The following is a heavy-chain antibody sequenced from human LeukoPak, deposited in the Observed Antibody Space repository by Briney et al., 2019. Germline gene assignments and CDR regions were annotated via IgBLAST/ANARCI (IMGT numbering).Heavy chain of an antibody. CDR3: ARQLFRVNYFDY. Sequence: KASETLSLTCTVSGGSISSYYWSWIRQPPGKGLEWIGYIYYSGSTNYNPSLKSRVTISVDTSKNQFSLKLSSVTAADTAVHYCARQLFRVNYFDYWGQGTLVTVSS. J-gene: IGHJ4*02. V-gene: IGHV4-59*01. CDR1: GGSISSYY. D-gene: IGHD2-21*01. CDR2: IYYSGST.